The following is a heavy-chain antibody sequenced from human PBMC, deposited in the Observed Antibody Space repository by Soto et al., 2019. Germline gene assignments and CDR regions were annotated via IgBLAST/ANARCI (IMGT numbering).Heavy chain of an antibody. V-gene: IGHV4-59*11. CDR3: ARGSGGLGYYFDY. J-gene: IGHJ4*02. CDR1: GGSMTSHY. CDR2: SYYSGST. Sequence: SETLSLTCNVSGGSMTSHYWGWIRQPPGKGLEYIGYSYYSGSTTYNPSLKSRVTISVDTSKNQFSLKVRSVTPADTAVYYCARGSGGLGYYFDYWGQGTLVTVSS. D-gene: IGHD6-19*01.